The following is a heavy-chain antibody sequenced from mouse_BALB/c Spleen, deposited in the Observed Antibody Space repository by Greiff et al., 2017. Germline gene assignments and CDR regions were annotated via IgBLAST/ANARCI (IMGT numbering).Heavy chain of an antibody. CDR1: GFTFSSYA. CDR3: ARDYGNHGDYAMDY. V-gene: IGHV5-9-4*01. D-gene: IGHD2-1*01. CDR2: ISSGGSYT. Sequence: EVKLVESGGGLVKPGGSLKLSCAASGFTFSSYAMSWVRQSPEKRLEWVAEISSGGSYTYYPDTVTGRFTISRDNAKNTLYLEMSSLRSEDTAMYYCARDYGNHGDYAMDYWGQGTSVTVSS. J-gene: IGHJ4*01.